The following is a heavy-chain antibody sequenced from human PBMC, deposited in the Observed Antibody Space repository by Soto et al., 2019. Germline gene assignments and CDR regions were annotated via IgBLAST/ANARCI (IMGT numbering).Heavy chain of an antibody. D-gene: IGHD2-15*01. CDR2: IYYSGST. Sequence: ETLSLTCTVSGGSISSYYWSWIRQPPGKGLEWIGYIYYSGSTNYNPSLKSRVTISVDTSKNQFSLKLSSVTAADTAVYYCARGYCSGGSCYSRFFDYWGQGTLVTVSS. V-gene: IGHV4-59*08. J-gene: IGHJ4*02. CDR3: ARGYCSGGSCYSRFFDY. CDR1: GGSISSYY.